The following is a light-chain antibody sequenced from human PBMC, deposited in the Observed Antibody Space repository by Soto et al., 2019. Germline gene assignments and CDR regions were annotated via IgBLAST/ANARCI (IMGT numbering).Light chain of an antibody. CDR2: EVS. J-gene: IGLJ2*01. CDR3: SSYTTKKTVV. Sequence: QSVLTQPASVSGSPGQSITISCTGASSDVGAYNSVSWYQQHPGKAPKIMIYEVSNRPSGVSNRFSGSKSGNTASLTISGLQAEDEADYYCSSYTTKKTVVFGGGTKLTVL. V-gene: IGLV2-14*01. CDR1: SSDVGAYNS.